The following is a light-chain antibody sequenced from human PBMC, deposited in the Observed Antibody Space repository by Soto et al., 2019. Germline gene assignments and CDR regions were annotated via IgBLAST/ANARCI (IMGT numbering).Light chain of an antibody. V-gene: IGKV1-39*01. CDR2: AAS. J-gene: IGKJ2*01. Sequence: IQLTQSPSSLSASVRDTVTVTCRASQTISNFLNWYQHKPGKGPKLLIYAASSLLSGVSSRFSASGSGTDFTLTISSLRPEDFATYYCQQSYRTPYTFGQGTKLEI. CDR1: QTISNF. CDR3: QQSYRTPYT.